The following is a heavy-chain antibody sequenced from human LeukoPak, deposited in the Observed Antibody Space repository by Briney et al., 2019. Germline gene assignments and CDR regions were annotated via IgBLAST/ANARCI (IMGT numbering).Heavy chain of an antibody. D-gene: IGHD3-22*01. J-gene: IGHJ6*03. CDR2: IYYSGST. CDR1: GGSISSSSYY. V-gene: IGHV4-39*07. CDR3: ARERMNYYDSSGSPYYYYMDV. Sequence: SETLSLTCTVSGGSISSSSYYWGWLRQPPGKGLEWIGSIYYSGSTYYNPSLKSRVTISVDTSKNQFSLKLSSVTAADTAVYYCARERMNYYDSSGSPYYYYMDVWGKGTTVTVSS.